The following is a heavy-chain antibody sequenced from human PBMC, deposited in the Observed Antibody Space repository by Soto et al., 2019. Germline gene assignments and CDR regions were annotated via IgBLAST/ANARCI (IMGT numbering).Heavy chain of an antibody. CDR2: IDIGGNT. J-gene: IGHJ4*02. CDR3: ARGRGSTGYLGREHYFDY. Sequence: EVQVVGSGGGLVQPGGSLRLSCAASGFSVTNNYMNWVRQAPGKGLEWVSIIDIGGNTYYADSVKDRFTISRDNSRNTLYLHMDSLRAEDTAVYYCARGRGSTGYLGREHYFDYWGQGTLVTVSP. CDR1: GFSVTNNY. D-gene: IGHD2-2*01. V-gene: IGHV3-66*01.